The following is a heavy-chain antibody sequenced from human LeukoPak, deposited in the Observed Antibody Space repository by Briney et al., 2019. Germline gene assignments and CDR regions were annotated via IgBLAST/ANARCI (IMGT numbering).Heavy chain of an antibody. CDR1: GGSISSSSYY. CDR3: ARHVSISSSWKIYYYYYYGMDV. J-gene: IGHJ6*02. V-gene: IGHV4-39*01. Sequence: SETLSLTCTLSGGSISSSSYYWGWIRQPPGKGLEWIGSIYYSGSTYYNPSLKSRVTISVDTSKNQFSLKLSSVTAADTAVYYCARHVSISSSWKIYYYYYYGMDVWGQGTTVTVSS. CDR2: IYYSGST. D-gene: IGHD6-13*01.